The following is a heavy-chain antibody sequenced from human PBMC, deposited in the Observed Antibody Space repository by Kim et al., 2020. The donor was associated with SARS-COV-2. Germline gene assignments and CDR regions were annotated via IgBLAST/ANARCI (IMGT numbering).Heavy chain of an antibody. Sequence: GGSLRLSCAASGFTFSNYVMSWVRQAPGKGLEWVSAISGSGGATNYADSVKGRFTISRDNSKNTLYLQMNSLRAEDTAVYYCAKPRDILSGYYPFDYSGPGTLVTVSS. J-gene: IGHJ4*02. V-gene: IGHV3-23*01. CDR1: GFTFSNYV. D-gene: IGHD3-9*01. CDR3: AKPRDILSGYYPFDY. CDR2: ISGSGGAT.